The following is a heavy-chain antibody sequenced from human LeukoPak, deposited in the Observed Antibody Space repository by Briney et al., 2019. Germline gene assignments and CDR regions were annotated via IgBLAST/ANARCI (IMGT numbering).Heavy chain of an antibody. J-gene: IGHJ4*02. Sequence: SETLSLTCTVSGGSISSSSYYWGWIRQPPGKGLEWIGYIYYSGSTNYNPSLKSRVTISVDTSKNQFSLKLSSVTAADTAVYYCARASPWTSSWYHNSGLSGSYYFDYWGQGTLVTVSS. CDR3: ARASPWTSSWYHNSGLSGSYYFDY. CDR1: GGSISSSSYY. D-gene: IGHD6-13*01. V-gene: IGHV4-61*05. CDR2: IYYSGST.